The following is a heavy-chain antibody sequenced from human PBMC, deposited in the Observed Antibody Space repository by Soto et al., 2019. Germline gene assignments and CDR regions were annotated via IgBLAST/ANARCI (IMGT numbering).Heavy chain of an antibody. Sequence: PGGSLRLSCAASGFTFSNNWMHWVRQAPGKGPVWISHISSNSSSTYYADSVKGRFTISRDNAKNSLYLQMNSLRAEDTAVYYCARDISVYFFNNWGQGALVTVSS. J-gene: IGHJ4*02. CDR3: ARDISVYFFNN. V-gene: IGHV3-48*01. CDR1: GFTFSNNW. D-gene: IGHD3-10*01. CDR2: ISSNSSST.